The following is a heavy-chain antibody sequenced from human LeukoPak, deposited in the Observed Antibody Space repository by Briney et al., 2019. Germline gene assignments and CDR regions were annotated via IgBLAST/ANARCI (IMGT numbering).Heavy chain of an antibody. V-gene: IGHV4-34*01. CDR2: INHSGST. D-gene: IGHD6-13*01. CDR1: GGSFSGYC. J-gene: IGHJ4*02. CDR3: ASGVWSIAAAGTFDY. Sequence: SETLSLTCAVYGGSFSGYCWSWIRQPPGKGLEWIGEINHSGSTNYNPSLKSRVTISVDTSKNQFSLKLSSVTAADTAVYYCASGVWSIAAAGTFDYWGQGTLVTVSS.